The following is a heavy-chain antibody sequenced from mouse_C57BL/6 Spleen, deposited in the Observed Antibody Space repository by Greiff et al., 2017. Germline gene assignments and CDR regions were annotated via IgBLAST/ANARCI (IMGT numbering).Heavy chain of an antibody. Sequence: EVKLVESGGGLVQPGGSMKLSCVASGFTFSNYWMNWVRQSPEKGLEWVAQIRLKSDNYATHYAESVKGRFTISRDDSKSSVYLQMNNLRAEDTGIYYCTTLLLRYYYAMDYWGQGTSVTVSS. V-gene: IGHV6-3*01. CDR2: IRLKSDNYAT. D-gene: IGHD1-1*01. CDR3: TTLLLRYYYAMDY. CDR1: GFTFSNYW. J-gene: IGHJ4*01.